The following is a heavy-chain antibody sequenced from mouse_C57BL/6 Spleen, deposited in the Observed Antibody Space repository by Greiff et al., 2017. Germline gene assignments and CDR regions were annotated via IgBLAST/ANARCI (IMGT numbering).Heavy chain of an antibody. D-gene: IGHD2-1*01. CDR3: AINSPSLYTGAMDY. CDR1: GFSLTSYA. J-gene: IGHJ4*01. CDR2: IWTGGGT. Sequence: QVQLKESGPGLVAPSQSLSITCTVSGFSLTSYAISWVRQPPGKGLEWLGVIWTGGGTNYNSALKSRLSISKDNSKSQVFLKMNSLQTDDTARYYCAINSPSLYTGAMDYWGQGTSVTVSS. V-gene: IGHV2-9-1*01.